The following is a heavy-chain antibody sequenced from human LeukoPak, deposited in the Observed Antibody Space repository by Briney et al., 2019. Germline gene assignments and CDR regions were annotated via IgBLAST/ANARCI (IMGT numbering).Heavy chain of an antibody. Sequence: PGGSLRLSCVVSGFTFSSYAMSWVRQAPGKGLEWVSTISRSGNSTYYPDSVKGRFTISRDNSKNTLYLQMNSLRAEDTAVYYCARDLKYSYGFFDYWGQGTLVTVSS. CDR1: GFTFSSYA. CDR2: ISRSGNST. D-gene: IGHD5-18*01. V-gene: IGHV3-23*01. CDR3: ARDLKYSYGFFDY. J-gene: IGHJ4*02.